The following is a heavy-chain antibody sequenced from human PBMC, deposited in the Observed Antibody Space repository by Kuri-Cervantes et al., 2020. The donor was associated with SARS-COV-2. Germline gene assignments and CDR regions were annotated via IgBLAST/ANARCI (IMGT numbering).Heavy chain of an antibody. Sequence: GSLRLSCAVYGGSFSGYYWSWIRQPPGKGLEWIGEINHSGSTNYNPSLKSRVTISVDTSKNQFSLKLSSVTAADTAVYFCARVPSAGPVAGGVDYWGQGTLVTVSS. V-gene: IGHV4-34*01. CDR2: INHSGST. CDR1: GGSFSGYY. D-gene: IGHD6-19*01. J-gene: IGHJ4*02. CDR3: ARVPSAGPVAGGVDY.